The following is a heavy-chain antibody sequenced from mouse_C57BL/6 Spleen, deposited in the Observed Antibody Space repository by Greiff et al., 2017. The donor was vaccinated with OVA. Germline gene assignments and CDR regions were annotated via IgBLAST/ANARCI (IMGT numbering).Heavy chain of an antibody. CDR2: ISDGGSYT. J-gene: IGHJ4*01. D-gene: IGHD2-4*01. Sequence: EVKLVESGGGLVKPGGSLKLSCAASGFTFSSYAMSWVRQTPEKRLEWVATISDGGSYTYYPDNVKGRFTISRDNAKNNLYLQMSHLKSEDTAMYYCARGRDYDYDRGPYYYAMDYWGQGTSVTVSS. CDR3: ARGRDYDYDRGPYYYAMDY. CDR1: GFTFSSYA. V-gene: IGHV5-4*03.